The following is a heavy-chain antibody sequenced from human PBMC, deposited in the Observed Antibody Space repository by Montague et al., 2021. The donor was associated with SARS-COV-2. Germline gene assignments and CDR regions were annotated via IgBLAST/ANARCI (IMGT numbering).Heavy chain of an antibody. CDR3: ARDSHYYDSSGHFDY. V-gene: IGHV4-59*13. J-gene: IGHJ4*02. CDR1: GGSISSYY. D-gene: IGHD3-22*01. Sequence: SAPLSLPFPFSGGSISSYYWSWIRQPPGKGLEWIGYIYYSGSTNYNPSLKSRVTISVDTSKNQFSLKLSSVTAADTAVYYCARDSHYYDSSGHFDYWGQGTLVTVSS. CDR2: IYYSGST.